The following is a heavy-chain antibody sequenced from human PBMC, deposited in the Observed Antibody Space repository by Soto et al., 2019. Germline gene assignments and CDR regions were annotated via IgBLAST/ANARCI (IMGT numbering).Heavy chain of an antibody. CDR2: IYHSGST. Sequence: SETLSLTCAVSGVSISSSNWWSWVRQPPGKGLEWIGEIYHSGSTNYNPSLKSRVTISVDKSKNQFSLKLSSVTAADTAVYYCAINLDYGDPHDYWGQGTLVTAPQ. CDR1: GVSISSSNW. D-gene: IGHD4-17*01. J-gene: IGHJ4*02. CDR3: AINLDYGDPHDY. V-gene: IGHV4-4*02.